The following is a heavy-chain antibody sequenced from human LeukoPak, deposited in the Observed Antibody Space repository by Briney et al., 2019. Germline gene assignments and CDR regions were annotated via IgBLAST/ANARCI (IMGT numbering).Heavy chain of an antibody. CDR3: ARTEGRITMVRGYDAFDI. Sequence: GGSLRLSCAASGFTFSSYSMNWVRQAPGKGLEWVSSISSSSSYIYYADSVKGRFTISRDNAKNSLYLQMNSLRAEDTAVYYCARTEGRITMVRGYDAFDIWDQGTMVTVSS. CDR1: GFTFSSYS. V-gene: IGHV3-21*01. J-gene: IGHJ3*02. D-gene: IGHD3-10*01. CDR2: ISSSSSYI.